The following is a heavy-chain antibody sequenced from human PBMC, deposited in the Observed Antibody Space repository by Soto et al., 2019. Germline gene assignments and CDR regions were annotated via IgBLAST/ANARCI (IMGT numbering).Heavy chain of an antibody. V-gene: IGHV1-69*01. Sequence: QVQLVQSGAEVKKPGSSVKVSCKASGGTFSSYAISWVRQAPGQGLEWMGGIIPIFGTANYAQKFQGRVTITADESTSTAYMELSSLRSEDTAVYYCARDDSSSLGTNYYYYGMDVWGQGTMVTVSS. J-gene: IGHJ6*02. CDR1: GGTFSSYA. CDR2: IIPIFGTA. D-gene: IGHD6-6*01. CDR3: ARDDSSSLGTNYYYYGMDV.